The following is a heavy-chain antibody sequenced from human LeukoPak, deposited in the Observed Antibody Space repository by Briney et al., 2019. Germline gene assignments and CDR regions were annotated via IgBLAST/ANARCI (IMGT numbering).Heavy chain of an antibody. CDR2: ISPNNGDT. J-gene: IGHJ4*02. V-gene: IGHV1-2*02. CDR1: GYTFTDSY. D-gene: IGHD3-10*01. CDR3: VRSPIGASAY. Sequence: GASVKVSCKPSGYTFTDSYIHWVRQAPGVGLQWMGWISPNNGDTKYAEDFQDRVTMTRDTSISTAYMELTGLTPDDTAAYYCVRSPIGASAYWGRGTLVTVSS.